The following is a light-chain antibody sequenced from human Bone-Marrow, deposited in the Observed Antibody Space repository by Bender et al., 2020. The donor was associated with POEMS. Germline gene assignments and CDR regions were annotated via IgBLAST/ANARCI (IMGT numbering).Light chain of an antibody. J-gene: IGLJ3*02. CDR2: DVS. CDR3: SSYTSSSTWM. CDR1: SSDVGAYNH. Sequence: QSALTQPPSVSGSPGQSITISCTGTSSDVGAYNHVSWYQQHPVKAPKLMIYDVSHRPSGVSDRFSGSKSGNTASLTISGLQAEDEADYYCSSYTSSSTWMFGGGTRLTVL. V-gene: IGLV2-14*03.